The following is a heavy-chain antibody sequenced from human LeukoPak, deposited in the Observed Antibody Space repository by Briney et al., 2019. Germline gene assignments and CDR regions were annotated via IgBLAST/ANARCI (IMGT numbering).Heavy chain of an antibody. CDR3: GRALLGGSDIYTPFSY. D-gene: IGHD3-10*01. V-gene: IGHV1-18*01. J-gene: IGHJ4*02. CDR2: ISTYNGNT. Sequence: GASVKVSCKASGGTFNSYAIIWVRQAPGQGLEWVGWISTYNGNTNYAPNIQDRVTMTTDTSTSTAYMELRSLRSDDTAVYYCGRALLGGSDIYTPFSYWGQGTLVTVSS. CDR1: GGTFNSYA.